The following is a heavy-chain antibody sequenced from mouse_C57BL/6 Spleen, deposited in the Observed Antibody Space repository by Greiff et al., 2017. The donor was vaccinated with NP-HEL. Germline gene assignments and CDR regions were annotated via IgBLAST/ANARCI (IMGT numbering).Heavy chain of an antibody. CDR1: GYAFSSYW. J-gene: IGHJ2*01. CDR3: ATLVRSSDD. Sequence: VQLQQSGPELVKPGASVKISCKASGYAFSSYWMNWVKQRPGKGLEWIGPIYPGDGGTNYNGKFKGKATLTADKSTSTAYMQLSSLTAEDSAVYYGATLVRSSDDWGQGTTLTVSS. D-gene: IGHD1-1*01. V-gene: IGHV1-82*01. CDR2: IYPGDGGT.